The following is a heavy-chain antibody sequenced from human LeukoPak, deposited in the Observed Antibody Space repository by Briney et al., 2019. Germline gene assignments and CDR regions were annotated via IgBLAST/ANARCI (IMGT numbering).Heavy chain of an antibody. V-gene: IGHV4-31*03. J-gene: IGHJ4*02. D-gene: IGHD4-17*01. CDR2: IYYSGST. Sequence: SETLSLTCTVSGGSISSGGYYWSWIRQHPGKGLEWIGCIYYSGSTYYNPSLKSRVTISVDTSKNQFSLKLSSVTAADTAVYYCARAWSTDGDYDNWGQGTLVTVSS. CDR1: GGSISSGGYY. CDR3: ARAWSTDGDYDN.